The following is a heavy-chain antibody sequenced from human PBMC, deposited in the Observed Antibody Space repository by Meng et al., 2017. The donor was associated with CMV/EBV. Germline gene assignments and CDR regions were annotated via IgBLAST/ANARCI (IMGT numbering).Heavy chain of an antibody. CDR3: ARGDTAMVDYYDYGMDV. Sequence: SVKVSCKASGGTFSSYAISWVRQAPGQGLEWMGGIIPIFGTANYAQKFQGRVTITTDESTSTAYMELSSLRSEDTAVYYCARGDTAMVDYYDYGMDVWGQGTTVTVSS. J-gene: IGHJ6*02. V-gene: IGHV1-69*05. D-gene: IGHD5-18*01. CDR1: GGTFSSYA. CDR2: IIPIFGTA.